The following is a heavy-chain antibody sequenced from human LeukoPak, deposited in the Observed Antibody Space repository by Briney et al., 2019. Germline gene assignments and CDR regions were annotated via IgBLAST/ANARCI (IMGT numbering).Heavy chain of an antibody. CDR3: ARGEKWLQLGGPSLDY. V-gene: IGHV3-7*01. D-gene: IGHD5-24*01. CDR1: GFTFSSYW. CDR2: IKQDGSEK. J-gene: IGHJ4*02. Sequence: GGSLRLSCAASGFTFSSYWMSWVRQAPGKGLEWVANIKQDGSEKYYVDSVKGRFTISRDNAKNSLDLQMNSLRAEDTAVYYCARGEKWLQLGGPSLDYWGQGTLVTVSS.